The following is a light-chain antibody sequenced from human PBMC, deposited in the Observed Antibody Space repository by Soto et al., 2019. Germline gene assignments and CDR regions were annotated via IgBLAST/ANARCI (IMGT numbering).Light chain of an antibody. V-gene: IGLV2-8*01. CDR3: SSYAGSNNPHVV. CDR2: EVS. CDR1: SSDVGGYNY. J-gene: IGLJ2*01. Sequence: QSALTQPPSASGSPGQSVTISCTGTSSDVGGYNYVSWYQQHPGKAPKLIIYEVSKRPSGVPDRFSGSKSGNTASLTVSGLQAEDEADYYCSSYAGSNNPHVVFGGGTKVTVL.